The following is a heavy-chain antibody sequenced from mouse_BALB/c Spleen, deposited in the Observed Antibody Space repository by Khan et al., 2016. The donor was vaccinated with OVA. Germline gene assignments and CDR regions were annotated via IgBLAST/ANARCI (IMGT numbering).Heavy chain of an antibody. CDR3: AAYYDYDYAMDY. V-gene: IGHV3-1*02. Sequence: EVQLQESGPDLVKPSQSLSLTCTVTGYSITSGYSWHWIRQFPGNKLEWMGYIHYIGSTNFNPSLKSRISITRDTSKNQFFLQLNSVTTEDTATYYCAAYYDYDYAMDYWGQGTSVTVSS. CDR2: IHYIGST. J-gene: IGHJ4*01. CDR1: GYSITSGYS. D-gene: IGHD2-4*01.